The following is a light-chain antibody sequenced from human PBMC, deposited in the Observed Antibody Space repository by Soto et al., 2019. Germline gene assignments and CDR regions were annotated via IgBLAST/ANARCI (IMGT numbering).Light chain of an antibody. CDR3: GTWDGSLRAVV. J-gene: IGLJ2*01. CDR2: DNN. Sequence: HSVLTQPPSVSAAPRQKVTISCSGGSSNIGNNYVSWYQQLPGTAPKLLIYDNNKRPSGIPDRFSGSKSGSSATLGISGLQTGDEADYHCGTWDGSLRAVVFGGGTKLTVL. CDR1: SSNIGNNY. V-gene: IGLV1-51*01.